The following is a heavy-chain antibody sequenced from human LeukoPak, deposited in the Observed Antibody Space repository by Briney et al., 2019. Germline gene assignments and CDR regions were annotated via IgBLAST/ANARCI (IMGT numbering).Heavy chain of an antibody. Sequence: SVKVSCKASGGTFSSYAISWVRQAPGQGPEWMGGIIPIFGTANYAQKFQGRVTITADESTSTAYMELSSLRSEDTAVYYCARELPTTASPFDYWGQGTLVTVSS. CDR1: GGTFSSYA. CDR2: IIPIFGTA. V-gene: IGHV1-69*13. D-gene: IGHD4-17*01. J-gene: IGHJ4*02. CDR3: ARELPTTASPFDY.